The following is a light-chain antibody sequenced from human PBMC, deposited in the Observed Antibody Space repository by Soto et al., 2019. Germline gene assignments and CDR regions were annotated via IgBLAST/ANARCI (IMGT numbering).Light chain of an antibody. V-gene: IGKV3-20*01. CDR2: DAS. CDR1: QIVRKNY. Sequence: EVVLTQSPDTLSLSPGERATLSCRASQIVRKNYLAWYQQKPGQPPRLLIHDASLRATGIPDRFSASGSGTDFTITISRVESEDFAVYYCQQTSTSPLTFGGGTKVEHK. J-gene: IGKJ4*01. CDR3: QQTSTSPLT.